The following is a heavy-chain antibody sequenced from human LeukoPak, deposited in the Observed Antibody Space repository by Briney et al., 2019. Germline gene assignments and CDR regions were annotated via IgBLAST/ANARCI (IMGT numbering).Heavy chain of an antibody. CDR3: AGLRGYSYGFLHP. D-gene: IGHD5-18*01. CDR1: GGSFNDYY. J-gene: IGHJ5*02. Sequence: PSETLSLTCDVSGGSFNDYYWSWIRQAPGKGLEWIGEIRHSGSTNYNPSLKGRVTVSVDTSKNQFSLRLTSVTAADTAVYYCAGLRGYSYGFLHPWGQGTLVTVSS. CDR2: IRHSGST. V-gene: IGHV4-34*01.